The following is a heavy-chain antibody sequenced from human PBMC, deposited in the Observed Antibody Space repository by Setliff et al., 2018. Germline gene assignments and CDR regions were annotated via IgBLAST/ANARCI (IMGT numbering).Heavy chain of an antibody. V-gene: IGHV1-2*06. Sequence: GASVKVSCKTSGYTFTAYYIYWVRQAPGHGLELMGRIHPNTGSTNYLQDFQGRVTITRDTSIYTVYMELTGLTSGDTAVYYCAKRGYSDSLYAFDVWGQGTVVTVSS. D-gene: IGHD3-16*02. J-gene: IGHJ3*01. CDR1: GYTFTAYY. CDR3: AKRGYSDSLYAFDV. CDR2: IHPNTGST.